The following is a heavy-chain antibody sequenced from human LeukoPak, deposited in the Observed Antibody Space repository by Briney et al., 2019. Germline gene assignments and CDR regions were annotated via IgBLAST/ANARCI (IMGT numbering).Heavy chain of an antibody. CDR3: AKGYGDYRPYYYGMDV. J-gene: IGHJ6*02. V-gene: IGHV3-30*18. CDR1: GFTFSSYG. CDR2: ISYDGSNK. Sequence: PGGSLRLSCAASGFTFSSYGMHWVRQAPGRGLEWVAVISYDGSNKYYADSVKGRFTISRDNSKNTLYLQMNSLRAEDTAVYYCAKGYGDYRPYYYGMDVWGQGTTVTVSS. D-gene: IGHD4-17*01.